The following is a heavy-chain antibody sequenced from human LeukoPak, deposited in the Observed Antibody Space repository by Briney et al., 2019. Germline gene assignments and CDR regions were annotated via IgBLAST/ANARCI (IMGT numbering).Heavy chain of an antibody. D-gene: IGHD3-10*01. CDR3: ARGVGTVWFGELFLDY. CDR2: ISSSSSYT. Sequence: GGSLRLSCAASGFTFSQYYMTWIRQAPGKGLEWVSYISSSSSYTNYADSVKGRFTISRDNDKNSVYLQMNSLRADDTAVYCCARGVGTVWFGELFLDYWGQGTLVTVSS. CDR1: GFTFSQYY. J-gene: IGHJ4*02. V-gene: IGHV3-11*05.